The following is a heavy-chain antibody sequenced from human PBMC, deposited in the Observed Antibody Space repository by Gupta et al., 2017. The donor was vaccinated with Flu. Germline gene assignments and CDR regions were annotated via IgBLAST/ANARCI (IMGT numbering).Heavy chain of an antibody. V-gene: IGHV3-23*01. CDR3: ARDLFGGNLSGWFDP. CDR2: ISGGGGST. J-gene: IGHJ5*02. D-gene: IGHD4-23*01. Sequence: EVQLLESGGDLVQPGGSLRLSCAASGFTFSKHAMNWVRQAPGKGLAWVSAISGGGGSTYYSDSVRGRFTISRDNFKNTLYLQMKGLRAEDTAIYYCARDLFGGNLSGWFDPWGQGTLVTVSS. CDR1: GFTFSKHA.